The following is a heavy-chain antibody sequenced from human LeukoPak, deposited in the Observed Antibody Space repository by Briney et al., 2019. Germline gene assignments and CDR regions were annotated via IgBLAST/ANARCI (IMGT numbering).Heavy chain of an antibody. V-gene: IGHV4-39*01. D-gene: IGHD3-3*01. J-gene: IGHJ4*02. CDR3: AATIFYGVVIMSFDY. CDR1: SGSIGSSSNY. Sequence: PSETLSLTCTVSSGSIGSSSNYWGWIRQAPGKGLEWIGNVYYSGSTFYNPSLKSRVTISVDTSKNQFSLKLSSVTAADTAVYYCAATIFYGVVIMSFDYWGQGTLVTVSS. CDR2: VYYSGST.